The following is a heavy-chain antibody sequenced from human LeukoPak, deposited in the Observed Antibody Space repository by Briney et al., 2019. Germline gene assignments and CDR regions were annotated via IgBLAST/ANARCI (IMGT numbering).Heavy chain of an antibody. J-gene: IGHJ4*02. D-gene: IGHD2-2*01. Sequence: VASVKVSCKASGYTFTDYYMHWVRQAPGQGLEWIGWINPNDGDTNYAQKFQGRVTMTRDTSISTTHMEVSRLRSDDTAVYYCARANFLYCSSSTCLFDYWGQGTLVTVSS. CDR2: INPNDGDT. CDR1: GYTFTDYY. V-gene: IGHV1-2*02. CDR3: ARANFLYCSSSTCLFDY.